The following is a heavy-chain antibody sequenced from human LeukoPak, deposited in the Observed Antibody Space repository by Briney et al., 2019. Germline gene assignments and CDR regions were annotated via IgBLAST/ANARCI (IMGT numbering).Heavy chain of an antibody. Sequence: GSLRLSCAASGFTFSSYEMNWVRQAPGKGLEWVSYISSSGSTIYYADSVKGRFTISRDNAKNSLYLQMNSLRAEDTAVYYCARDNLLWFGELSHWGQGTLVTVSS. CDR1: GFTFSSYE. V-gene: IGHV3-48*03. J-gene: IGHJ4*02. D-gene: IGHD3-10*01. CDR2: ISSSGSTI. CDR3: ARDNLLWFGELSH.